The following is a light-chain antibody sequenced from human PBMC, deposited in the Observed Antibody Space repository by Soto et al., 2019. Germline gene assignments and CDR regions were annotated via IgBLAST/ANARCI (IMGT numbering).Light chain of an antibody. CDR3: QQRSKWPYT. Sequence: EIVLTQSPATLSLSPGERATLSCRASQSVSSYLAWYQQKPGQAPRLLIYEASNRATGIPARFSGSGSGTDFTLTISSQEPEDFAVYYCQQRSKWPYTFGQGT. V-gene: IGKV3-11*01. J-gene: IGKJ2*01. CDR2: EAS. CDR1: QSVSSY.